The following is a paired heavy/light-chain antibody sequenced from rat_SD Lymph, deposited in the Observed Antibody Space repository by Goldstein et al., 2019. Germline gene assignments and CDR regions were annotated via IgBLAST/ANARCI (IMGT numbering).Light chain of an antibody. J-gene: IGKJ1*01. Sequence: DIQMTQSPASLSASLGETVTIECRASEDIYSNLAWYQQKPGNSPQLLIYDANSLADGVPSRFSGSGSGTQYSLKINSLQSEDVASYFCQQYNNYWTFGGGTKLELK. CDR2: DAN. CDR3: QQYNNYWT. V-gene: IGKV12S34*01. CDR1: EDIYSN.
Heavy chain of an antibody. CDR3: ARLGIRYWYFDF. CDR1: GFSLSTSGMV. CDR2: IDWDGDK. J-gene: IGHJ1*01. Sequence: QVTLKESGPGMLQPSKTLSLTCSFSGFSLSTSGMVVSWIRQPSGKSLEWLAAIDWDGDKYYNPSLKSRLTVSKDTSNTQVFLKITSVDIADTATYYCARLGIRYWYFDFWGPGTMVTVSS. D-gene: IGHD1-9*01. V-gene: IGHV8S18*01.